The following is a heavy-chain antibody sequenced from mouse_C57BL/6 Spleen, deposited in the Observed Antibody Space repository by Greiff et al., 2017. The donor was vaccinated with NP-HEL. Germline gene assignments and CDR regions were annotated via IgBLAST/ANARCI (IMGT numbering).Heavy chain of an antibody. V-gene: IGHV5-17*01. D-gene: IGHD1-1*01. Sequence: DVQLVESGGGLVKPGGSLKLSCAASGFTFSDYGMHWVRQAPEKGLEWVAYISSGSSTIYYADTVKGRFTISRDNAKNTLFLQMTSLRSVDTAMYYCARREYYGSSYPYWYFDVWGTGTTVTVSS. CDR3: ARREYYGSSYPYWYFDV. J-gene: IGHJ1*03. CDR1: GFTFSDYG. CDR2: ISSGSSTI.